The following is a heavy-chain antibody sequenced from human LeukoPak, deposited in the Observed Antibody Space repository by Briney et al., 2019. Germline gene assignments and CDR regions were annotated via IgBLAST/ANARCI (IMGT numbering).Heavy chain of an antibody. V-gene: IGHV4-39*07. CDR1: GGSISSSSYY. J-gene: IGHJ5*02. Sequence: SETLSLTCTVSGGSISSSSYYWGWIRQPPGKGLEWIGSIYYSGSTNYNPSLKSRVTISVDTSKNQFSLKLSSVTAADTAVYYCARGDSSGWYYWFDPWGQGTLVTVSS. CDR3: ARGDSSGWYYWFDP. D-gene: IGHD6-19*01. CDR2: IYYSGST.